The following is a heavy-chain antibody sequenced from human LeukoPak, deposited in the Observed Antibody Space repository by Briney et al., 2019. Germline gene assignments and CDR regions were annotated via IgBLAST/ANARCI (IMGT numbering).Heavy chain of an antibody. D-gene: IGHD1-1*01. CDR2: ITSSGGST. J-gene: IGHJ6*02. CDR1: GFTFSNHA. Sequence: GGSLRLSCAASGFTFSNHAMNWVRQAPGKGLEWVSGITSSGGSTYYAGSVRGRFTTSRDNSKNTLYLQMNSLRAEDTAVYYCAKDVRGTYYYYYGMDVWGQGTTVTVSS. CDR3: AKDVRGTYYYYYGMDV. V-gene: IGHV3-23*01.